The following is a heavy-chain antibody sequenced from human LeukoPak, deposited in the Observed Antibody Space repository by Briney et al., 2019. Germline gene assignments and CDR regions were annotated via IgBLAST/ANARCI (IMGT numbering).Heavy chain of an antibody. CDR2: ISSSSSYI. Sequence: PGGSLRLSCAASGFTFSSYSMNWVRQAPGKGLEWVSSISSSSSYIYYADSVKGRFTISRDNAKNSLYLQMNSLRAEDTAVYYCAREGDYDFWSGYPQFAKYYYYYYYMDVWGKGTTVTVSS. D-gene: IGHD3-3*01. J-gene: IGHJ6*03. V-gene: IGHV3-21*01. CDR3: AREGDYDFWSGYPQFAKYYYYYYYMDV. CDR1: GFTFSSYS.